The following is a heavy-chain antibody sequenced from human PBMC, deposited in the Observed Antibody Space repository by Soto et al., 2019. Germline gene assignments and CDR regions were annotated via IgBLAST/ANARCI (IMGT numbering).Heavy chain of an antibody. CDR2: INPNSGGT. CDR1: GYTFTGYY. Sequence: RASVKVSCKASGYTFTGYYMHWVRQAPGQGLEWMGWINPNSGGTNYSQEFQGRVTMTRDTSISTAYMELSRASSDDTAVYHCAREGEWDTAMVTEALDAFDIWGQGSMVTVSS. J-gene: IGHJ3*02. V-gene: IGHV1-2*02. D-gene: IGHD5-18*01. CDR3: AREGEWDTAMVTEALDAFDI.